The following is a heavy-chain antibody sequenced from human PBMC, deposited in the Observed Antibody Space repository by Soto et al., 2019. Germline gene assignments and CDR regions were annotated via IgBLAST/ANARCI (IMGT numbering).Heavy chain of an antibody. V-gene: IGHV3-23*01. CDR3: AKSWGYCSGGSCYSPFDY. D-gene: IGHD2-15*01. J-gene: IGHJ4*02. CDR1: GFTFSSYA. CDR2: ISGSGGST. Sequence: EVQLLESGGGLVQPGGSLRLSCAASGFTFSSYAMSWVRQAPGKGLEWVSAISGSGGSTYYADSVKGRFTISRDNSKNKLYLQMNSLRDEDTAVYYCAKSWGYCSGGSCYSPFDYWGQGTLVTVSS.